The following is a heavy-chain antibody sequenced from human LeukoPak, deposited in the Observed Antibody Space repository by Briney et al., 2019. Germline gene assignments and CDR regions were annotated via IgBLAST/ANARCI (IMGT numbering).Heavy chain of an antibody. CDR3: ARDPGRPNDY. V-gene: IGHV3-21*01. Sequence: GGSLRLSCAASGFTFSTYSMNWVRQAPGKGLEWVSSISTSSSYIYYADSVKGRFTISRDNAKNSLYLQMNSLRAEDTAVYYCARDPGRPNDYWGQGTLVTVSS. CDR2: ISTSSSYI. CDR1: GFTFSTYS. J-gene: IGHJ4*02.